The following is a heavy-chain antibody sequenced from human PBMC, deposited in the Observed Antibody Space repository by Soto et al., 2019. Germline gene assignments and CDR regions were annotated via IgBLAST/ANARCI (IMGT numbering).Heavy chain of an antibody. CDR2: FDPEDGET. CDR3: ATEVGYDSSGYRFDY. Sequence: ASVKVSCKVSGYTLTELSMHWVRQAPGKGLEWMGGFDPEDGETIYAQKFQGRVTMNEDTSTDTAYMELSSLRSEDTAVYYCATEVGYDSSGYRFDYWGQGTLVTVSS. CDR1: GYTLTELS. V-gene: IGHV1-24*01. J-gene: IGHJ4*02. D-gene: IGHD3-22*01.